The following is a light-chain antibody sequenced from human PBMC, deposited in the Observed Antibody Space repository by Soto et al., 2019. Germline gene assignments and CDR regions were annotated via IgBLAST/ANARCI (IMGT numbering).Light chain of an antibody. V-gene: IGLV2-14*01. CDR2: DVT. CDR1: SSDVGGYNS. CDR3: SPFTRSMTNV. Sequence: QSALTQPASVSGSPGQSITISCTGTSSDVGGYNSVSWYQQHPGKAPKLILYDVTDRPSAVSYRFSGSKSGNTASLTISGLQAAGEADYFCSPFTRSMTNVFGSGTKLTVL. J-gene: IGLJ6*01.